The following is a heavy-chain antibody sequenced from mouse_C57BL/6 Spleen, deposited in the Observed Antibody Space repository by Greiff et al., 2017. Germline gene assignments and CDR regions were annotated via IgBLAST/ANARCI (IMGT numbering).Heavy chain of an antibody. CDR2: ISYSGST. CDR1: GYFITSDY. D-gene: IGHD2-2*01. Sequence: EVQGVESGPGLAKPSQTLSLTCSVTGYFITSDYWNWIRKFPGNKLEYMGYISYSGSTYYNPSLKSRISITRDTSKNQYYLQLNSVTTEDTATYYCARYIDGYDGYYAMDYWGQGTSVTVSS. CDR3: ARYIDGYDGYYAMDY. J-gene: IGHJ4*01. V-gene: IGHV3-8*01.